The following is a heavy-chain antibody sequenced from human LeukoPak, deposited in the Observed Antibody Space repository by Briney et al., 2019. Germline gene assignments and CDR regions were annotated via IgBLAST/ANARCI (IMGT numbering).Heavy chain of an antibody. Sequence: GGSLRLSCAASGFTFSSYAMSWVRQAPGKGLEWVSAISGSGGSTYYADSVKGRFTISRDNSKNTLYLQMNSLRAEDTAVYYRAKDLLVLRYFDWLLSGLDYWGQGTLVTVSS. CDR1: GFTFSSYA. CDR2: ISGSGGST. CDR3: AKDLLVLRYFDWLLSGLDY. J-gene: IGHJ4*02. V-gene: IGHV3-23*01. D-gene: IGHD3-9*01.